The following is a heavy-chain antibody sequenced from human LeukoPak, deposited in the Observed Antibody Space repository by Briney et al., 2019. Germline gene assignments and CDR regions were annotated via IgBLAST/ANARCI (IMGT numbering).Heavy chain of an antibody. V-gene: IGHV3-23*01. Sequence: GGSLRLSCAASGFTFSTYGMSWVRQAPGKGLEWVSSITVSGGGSTYVDSVRGRFTISRDNSKNSLYLQMNSLRDEDTAVYYCARDQGWLQFDNWGQGTLVTVSS. D-gene: IGHD5-24*01. CDR1: GFTFSTYG. J-gene: IGHJ4*02. CDR3: ARDQGWLQFDN. CDR2: ITVSGGGS.